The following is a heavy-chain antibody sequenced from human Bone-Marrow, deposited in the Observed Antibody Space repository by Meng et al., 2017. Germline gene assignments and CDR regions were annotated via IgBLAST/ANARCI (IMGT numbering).Heavy chain of an antibody. CDR1: GFTFSYYE. CDR2: ISTSGSTK. J-gene: IGHJ4*02. V-gene: IGHV3-48*03. Sequence: GESLKISCAASGFTFSYYEMNWVRQAPGKGLEWVSYISTSGSTKYYADSVKGRFTISRDNAKNSLYLQMNSLRAEDTAVYYCARDHYDYVWGSYRQGGYFDYWGQGTLVTVSS. CDR3: ARDHYDYVWGSYRQGGYFDY. D-gene: IGHD3-16*02.